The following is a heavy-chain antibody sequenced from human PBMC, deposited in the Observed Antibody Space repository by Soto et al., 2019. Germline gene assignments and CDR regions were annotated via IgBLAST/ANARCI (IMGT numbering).Heavy chain of an antibody. CDR2: IGTAGDT. CDR3: AKDGGAGNFYYYGADV. CDR1: GFTFSSYD. Sequence: GGSLRLSCAASGFTFSSYDMHWVRQATGKGLEWVSAIGTAGDTYYPGSVKGRFTISRDNSKTLYLQMNSLRREDTAVYYCAKDGGAGNFYYYGADVWGQGTTVTVSS. D-gene: IGHD3-16*01. J-gene: IGHJ6*02. V-gene: IGHV3-13*01.